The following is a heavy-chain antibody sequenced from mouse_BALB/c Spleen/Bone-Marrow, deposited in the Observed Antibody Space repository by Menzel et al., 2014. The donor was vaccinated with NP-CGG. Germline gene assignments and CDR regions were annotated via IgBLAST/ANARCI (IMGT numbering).Heavy chain of an antibody. CDR1: GFSLTNYG. J-gene: IGHJ1*01. CDR2: IWAGGST. V-gene: IGHV2-9*02. D-gene: IGHD1-1*01. Sequence: QVQLQQSGPGLVAPSQSLSITYTVSGFSLTNYGLHWVRQPPGKGLEWLGLIWAGGSTNYNSALMSRLSISKDNSKSQVFLKMNSLQTDDTAMYYCARKDYGSRGGYFDVWGAGTTVTVSS. CDR3: ARKDYGSRGGYFDV.